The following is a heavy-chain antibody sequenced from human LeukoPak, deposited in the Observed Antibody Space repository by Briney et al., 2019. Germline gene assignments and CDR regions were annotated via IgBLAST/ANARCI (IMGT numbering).Heavy chain of an antibody. J-gene: IGHJ4*02. CDR1: GFTFSSYS. CDR2: ISSNSFYI. Sequence: GGSLRLSCAASGFTFSSYSLNWVRQAPGKGLEWVSSISSNSFYIYHADSVKGRFTISRDNAKNSLYLQMNNLRAEDTAVYYCARMYYDPLDYFDYWGQGTLVTVSS. V-gene: IGHV3-21*01. D-gene: IGHD3-3*01. CDR3: ARMYYDPLDYFDY.